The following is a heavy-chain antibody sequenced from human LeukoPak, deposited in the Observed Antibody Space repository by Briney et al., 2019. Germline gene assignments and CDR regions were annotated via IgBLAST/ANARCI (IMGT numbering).Heavy chain of an antibody. CDR1: GGSISSSSYY. J-gene: IGHJ4*02. CDR2: IYYSGST. V-gene: IGHV4-39*01. D-gene: IGHD6-19*01. CDR3: ARRSYSSGWSYYFDY. Sequence: SETLSLTCTVSGGSISSSSYYWGWMRQPPGKGREWIGSIYYSGSTYYNPSLKSRVTISVDTSKNQFSLKLSSVTAADTAVYYCARRSYSSGWSYYFDYWGQGTLVTVSS.